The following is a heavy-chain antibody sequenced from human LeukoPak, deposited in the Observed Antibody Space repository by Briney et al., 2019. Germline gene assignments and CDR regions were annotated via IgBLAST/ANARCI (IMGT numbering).Heavy chain of an antibody. CDR1: GYSISSGYY. D-gene: IGHD3-22*01. CDR2: IYHSGST. CDR3: ARVRIDYYDSIFDY. V-gene: IGHV4-38-2*02. J-gene: IGHJ4*02. Sequence: SETLSLTCTVSGYSISSGYYWGWIRQPPGKGLEWIGSIYHSGSTYYSPSLKSRVTISVDTSKNQFSLKLSSVTAADTAVYYCARVRIDYYDSIFDYWGQGTLVTVSS.